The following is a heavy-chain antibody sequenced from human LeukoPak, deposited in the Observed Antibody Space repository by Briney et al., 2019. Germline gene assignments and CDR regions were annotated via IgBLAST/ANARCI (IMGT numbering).Heavy chain of an antibody. V-gene: IGHV5-51*03. D-gene: IGHD3-22*01. Sequence: KPGESLKISCKGSGYSFTSYWIGWVRQMPRKGLEWMAIIYPGDSDTRYSPSFQGQVTISADKSISTAYLQWSSLKASDSATYYCARLGYYYDSSWDYWGQGTLVTVSS. CDR1: GYSFTSYW. CDR2: IYPGDSDT. CDR3: ARLGYYYDSSWDY. J-gene: IGHJ4*02.